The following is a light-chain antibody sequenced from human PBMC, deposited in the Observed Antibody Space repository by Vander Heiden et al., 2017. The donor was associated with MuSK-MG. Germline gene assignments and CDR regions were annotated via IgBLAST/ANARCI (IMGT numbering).Light chain of an antibody. V-gene: IGKV3-11*01. CDR1: QSVSSY. CDR2: DAS. J-gene: IGKJ3*01. Sequence: EIVLTHSPVTLALSPGERATLSCRASQSVSSYLAWYQQKPVQAPRLLIYDASNRDTGIPARFSGSGSGTDFTLTISSLEPEDFAVYYCQQRSNWLPFTFGPGTKVDIK. CDR3: QQRSNWLPFT.